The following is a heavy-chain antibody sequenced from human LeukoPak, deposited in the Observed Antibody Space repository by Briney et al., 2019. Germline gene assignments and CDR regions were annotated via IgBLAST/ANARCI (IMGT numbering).Heavy chain of an antibody. J-gene: IGHJ4*02. Sequence: GGSLRLSCAASGLTFSSYAMAWVRQAPGKGLEWVSAISGNGDSTYYAGSVKGRFTISRDNSKNTLYLQMNSLRAEDTAVYYCAKKAHSSTWSNFDYWGQGTPVTVSS. V-gene: IGHV3-23*01. CDR2: ISGNGDST. CDR3: AKKAHSSTWSNFDY. D-gene: IGHD6-13*01. CDR1: GLTFSSYA.